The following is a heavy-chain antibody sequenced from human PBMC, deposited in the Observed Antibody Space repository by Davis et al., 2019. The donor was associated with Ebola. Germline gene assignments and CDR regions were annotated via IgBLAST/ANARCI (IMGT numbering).Heavy chain of an antibody. J-gene: IGHJ6*02. CDR3: ASGYSYGYEYYYYGMDV. Sequence: ASVQVSCKASGYTFTSYAMHWVRQAPGQRLEWMGWINAGNGNTKYSQKFQGRVTITRDTSASTAYMELSSLRSEDTAVYYCASGYSYGYEYYYYGMDVWGQGTTVTVSS. D-gene: IGHD5-18*01. CDR1: GYTFTSYA. CDR2: INAGNGNT. V-gene: IGHV1-3*01.